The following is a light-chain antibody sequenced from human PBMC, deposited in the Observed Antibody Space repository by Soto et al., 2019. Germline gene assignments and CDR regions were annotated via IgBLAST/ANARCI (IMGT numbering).Light chain of an antibody. Sequence: DIQMTQSPSTLSASVGDRVTITCRASQNINRWLAWYQQKPGKAPKLLIYDVSDLESGVPSRFSCSGSGTEFTLTISSLQPDDFATYYCHKYNSYSPLTCGQGTKVEIK. CDR2: DVS. CDR1: QNINRW. J-gene: IGKJ1*01. CDR3: HKYNSYSPLT. V-gene: IGKV1-5*01.